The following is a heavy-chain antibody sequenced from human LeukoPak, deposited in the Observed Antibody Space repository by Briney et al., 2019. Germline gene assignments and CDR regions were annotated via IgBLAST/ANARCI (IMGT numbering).Heavy chain of an antibody. CDR3: ARHCSSTRCYFAGYGY. CDR2: LYHTGRT. D-gene: IGHD2-2*01. Sequence: PSETLSLTCSVSGSPISSGHYWGWIRQPPGKGLEWIGSLYHTGRTTYNPSLKSRVTISVDTSKNQFSLKLTAVTAADTAVYYCARHCSSTRCYFAGYGYWGQGTLVTVSS. CDR1: GSPISSGHY. V-gene: IGHV4-38-2*01. J-gene: IGHJ4*02.